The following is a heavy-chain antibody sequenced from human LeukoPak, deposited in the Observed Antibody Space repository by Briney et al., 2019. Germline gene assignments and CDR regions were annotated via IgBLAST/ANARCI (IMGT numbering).Heavy chain of an antibody. D-gene: IGHD2/OR15-2a*01. V-gene: IGHV3-21*01. Sequence: GGSLRLSCLASGFSFNSYTMNWVREAPGKGLEWVSTISPVSRYTWYAESVKGRFTISRDNPKNSLYLQMDSLRAEDTAVYYCVRDVSQRIGMDVWGQGTTVTVSS. J-gene: IGHJ6*02. CDR1: GFSFNSYT. CDR3: VRDVSQRIGMDV. CDR2: ISPVSRYT.